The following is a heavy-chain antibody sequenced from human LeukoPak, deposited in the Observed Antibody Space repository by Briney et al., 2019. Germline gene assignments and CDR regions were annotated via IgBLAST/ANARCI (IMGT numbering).Heavy chain of an antibody. CDR2: INHSGST. D-gene: IGHD5-24*01. CDR1: GGSFSGYY. J-gene: IGHJ4*02. Sequence: PSETLSLTCAVYGGSFSGYYWSWIRQPPGKGLEWIGEINHSGSTNYNPSLKSRVTISVDTSMNQFSLKLSSVTAADTAVYYCARVGERWLQFARRYYFDYWGQGTLVTVSS. CDR3: ARVGERWLQFARRYYFDY. V-gene: IGHV4-34*01.